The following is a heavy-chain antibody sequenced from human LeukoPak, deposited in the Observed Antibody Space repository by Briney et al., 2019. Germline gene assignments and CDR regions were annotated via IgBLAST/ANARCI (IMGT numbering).Heavy chain of an antibody. Sequence: GESLKISCKGSGYSFTSYWIGLVRQMPGKGLEWMGIIYPGDSDTRYSPSFQGQVTISIYKSISTAYLQWSSLKASDTATYYCARHGPVMIEGMDVWGQGNTATVSS. J-gene: IGHJ6*02. CDR1: GYSFTSYW. V-gene: IGHV5-51*01. D-gene: IGHD2-21*01. CDR3: ARHGPVMIEGMDV. CDR2: IYPGDSDT.